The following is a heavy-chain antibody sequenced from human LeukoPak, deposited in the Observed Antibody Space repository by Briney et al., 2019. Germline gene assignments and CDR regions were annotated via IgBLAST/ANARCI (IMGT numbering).Heavy chain of an antibody. J-gene: IGHJ4*02. V-gene: IGHV1-69*05. CDR1: GGTFSSYA. CDR2: IIPIFGTA. D-gene: IGHD2-21*02. CDR3: ARTELCGGDCYSAFDY. Sequence: SVKVSCKASGGTFSSYAISWVRQAPGQGLEWMGGIIPIFGTANYAQKFQGRVTITTDESTSTAYMELSSLRSEDTAVYYCARTELCGGDCYSAFDYWGQGTLVTVSS.